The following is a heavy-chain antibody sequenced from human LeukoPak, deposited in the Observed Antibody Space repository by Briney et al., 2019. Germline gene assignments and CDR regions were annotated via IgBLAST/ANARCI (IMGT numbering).Heavy chain of an antibody. V-gene: IGHV4-30-2*01. Sequence: SETLSLTCTVSGGSISSGGYYWSWIRQPPGKGLEWIGYIYHSGSTYYNPSLKSRVTISVDRSKNQLSLKLSSVTAADTAVYYCARAWWLPRGWFDPWGQGTLVTVSS. J-gene: IGHJ5*02. D-gene: IGHD5-12*01. CDR1: GGSISSGGYY. CDR2: IYHSGST. CDR3: ARAWWLPRGWFDP.